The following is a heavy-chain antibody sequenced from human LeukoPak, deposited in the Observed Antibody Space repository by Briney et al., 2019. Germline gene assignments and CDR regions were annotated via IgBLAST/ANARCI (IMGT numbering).Heavy chain of an antibody. CDR3: ARVGVVPAAIPDGFDI. CDR2: IYSGGST. J-gene: IGHJ3*02. V-gene: IGHV3-53*01. Sequence: PGGSLRLSCAASEFTVSSNYMSWVRQAPGKGLEWVSVIYSGGSTYYADSVKGRFTTFRDNSKNTLYLQMNSLTAEDTAVYYCARVGVVPAAIPDGFDIWGQGTMVTVSS. CDR1: EFTVSSNY. D-gene: IGHD2-2*01.